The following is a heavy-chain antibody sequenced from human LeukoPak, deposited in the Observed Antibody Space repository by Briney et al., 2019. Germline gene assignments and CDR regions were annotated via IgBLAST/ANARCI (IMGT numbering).Heavy chain of an antibody. CDR2: TKEDGSEK. J-gene: IGHJ4*02. CDR3: AKEGY. Sequence: GGSLRLPCVTSGFTFSSHWMSWVRQAPGKGLEWVANTKEDGSEKYYVDSLKGRFTISRDNAKNSLFLQMNSLRADDTAVYYCAKEGYWGQGTLVTVSS. CDR1: GFTFSSHW. V-gene: IGHV3-7*01.